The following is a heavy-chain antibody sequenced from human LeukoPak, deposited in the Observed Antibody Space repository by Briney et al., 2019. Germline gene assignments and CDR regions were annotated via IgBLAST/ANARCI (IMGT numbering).Heavy chain of an antibody. Sequence: VASVKVSCKASGGTFSSYAISWVGQAPGQGLEWMGGIIPIFGTASYAQKFQGGVTITADESTSTAYMELSSLRSEDTAVYYCARDSSGLWADAFDIWGQGTMVTVSS. CDR2: IIPIFGTA. CDR1: GGTFSSYA. J-gene: IGHJ3*02. D-gene: IGHD6-19*01. CDR3: ARDSSGLWADAFDI. V-gene: IGHV1-69*13.